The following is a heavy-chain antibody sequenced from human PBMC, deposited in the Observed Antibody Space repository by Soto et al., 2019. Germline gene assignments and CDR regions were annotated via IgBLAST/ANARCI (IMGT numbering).Heavy chain of an antibody. CDR3: AHGRDDHIGYEVVGAFDI. CDR1: GFSLSTSGVG. Sequence: SGPTLVNPTQTLTLTCTFSGFSLSTSGVGVGWIRQPPGKALEWLALIYWNDDKRYSPSLKSRLTITKDTSKNQVVLTMTNMDPVDTATYYCAHGRDDHIGYEVVGAFDIWGQGTMVTVSS. D-gene: IGHD3-3*01. V-gene: IGHV2-5*01. CDR2: IYWNDDK. J-gene: IGHJ3*02.